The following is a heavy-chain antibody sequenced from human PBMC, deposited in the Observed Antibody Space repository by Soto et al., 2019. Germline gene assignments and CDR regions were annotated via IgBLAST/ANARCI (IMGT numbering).Heavy chain of an antibody. CDR3: ARDGRGGTLQH. J-gene: IGHJ1*01. CDR2: IRSSSGYI. D-gene: IGHD1-26*01. CDR1: GFTFSSYS. Sequence: GGSLRLSCAASGFTFSSYSMNWVRQAPGKGLEWVSSIRSSSGYIYYADSVKGRFTISRDNAKNSLYLQMNSLRAEDTALYYCARDGRGGTLQHWGQGTLVTVSS. V-gene: IGHV3-21*01.